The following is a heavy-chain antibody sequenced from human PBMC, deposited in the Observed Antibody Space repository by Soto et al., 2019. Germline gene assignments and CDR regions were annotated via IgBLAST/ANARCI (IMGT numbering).Heavy chain of an antibody. CDR1: GGSFSGYY. D-gene: IGHD6-6*01. V-gene: IGHV4-34*01. J-gene: IGHJ6*02. CDR3: ARGRGSSSPHRRLYYYYGMDV. CDR2: INHSGST. Sequence: SETLSLTCAVYGGSFSGYYWSWIRQPPGKGLEWIGEINHSGSTNYNPSLKSRVTISVDTSKNQFSLKLSSVTAADTAVYYCARGRGSSSPHRRLYYYYGMDVWGQGTTVTVSS.